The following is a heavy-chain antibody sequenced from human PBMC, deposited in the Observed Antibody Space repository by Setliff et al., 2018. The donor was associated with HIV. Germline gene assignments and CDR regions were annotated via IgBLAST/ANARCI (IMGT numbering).Heavy chain of an antibody. J-gene: IGHJ4*02. CDR2: INAGNGNT. CDR3: TKERGDGYGYYFHY. V-gene: IGHV1-3*01. D-gene: IGHD5-12*01. Sequence: AASVKVSCKASGYTFTSYAMHWVRQAPGQGLEWMGWINAGNGNTKYSQKFQGRFTISRDNSKNTVYLEMNSLRAGDTAVYYCTKERGDGYGYYFHYWGQGTLVTVSS. CDR1: GYTFTSYA.